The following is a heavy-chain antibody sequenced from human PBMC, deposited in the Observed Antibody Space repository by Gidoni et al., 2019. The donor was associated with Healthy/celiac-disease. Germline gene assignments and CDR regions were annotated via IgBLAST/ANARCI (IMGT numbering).Heavy chain of an antibody. D-gene: IGHD3-22*01. V-gene: IGHV4-34*01. CDR2: INHSGST. J-gene: IGHJ5*02. CDR3: ARGLYYDSSGSPP. Sequence: QVQLQQWGAGLLKPSATLSLTCAVYGGSFSGYYWSWIRQPPGKGLEWIGEINHSGSTNYNPSLKSRVTISVDTSKNQFSLKLSSVTAADTAVYYCARGLYYDSSGSPPWGQGTLVTVSS. CDR1: GGSFSGYY.